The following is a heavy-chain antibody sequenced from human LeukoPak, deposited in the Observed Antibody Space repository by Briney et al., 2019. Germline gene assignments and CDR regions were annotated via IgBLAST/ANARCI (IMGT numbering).Heavy chain of an antibody. CDR1: GGSISSSSYY. D-gene: IGHD6-13*01. Sequence: SETLSLTCTVSGGSISSSSYYWGWIRQPPGKGLEWIGSIYYSGSTYYNPSLKSRVTISVDTSKNQFSLKLSSVTAADTAVYYCAKDPGEHSSSWPWYFDLWGRGTLVTVSS. J-gene: IGHJ2*01. CDR3: AKDPGEHSSSWPWYFDL. V-gene: IGHV4-39*07. CDR2: IYYSGST.